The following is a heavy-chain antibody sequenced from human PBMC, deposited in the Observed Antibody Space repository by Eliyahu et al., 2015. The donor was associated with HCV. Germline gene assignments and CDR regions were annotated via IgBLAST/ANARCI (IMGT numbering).Heavy chain of an antibody. CDR3: ARERTGLWDERGYFDY. CDR2: LYNSGST. D-gene: IGHD1-26*01. Sequence: VSGGSIGSFYWSWIRQPAGKGLEWIGRLYNSGSTNYNPSLKSRVTMSLDTSKNQLSLKLTSVSAADTAVYYCARERTGLWDERGYFDYWGQGTPVTVSS. CDR1: GGSIGSFY. V-gene: IGHV4-4*07. J-gene: IGHJ4*02.